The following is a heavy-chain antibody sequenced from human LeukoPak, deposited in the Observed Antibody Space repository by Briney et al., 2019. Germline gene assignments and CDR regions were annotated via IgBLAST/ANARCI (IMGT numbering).Heavy chain of an antibody. CDR3: TTLNPVDIAVADQFDY. V-gene: IGHV3-15*01. J-gene: IGHJ4*02. D-gene: IGHD6-19*01. Sequence: GGSLRLSCAASGFTFNNAWMSWVRQAPGKGLEWVGRIKSKTDGGTTDYAAPAKGRFTISRDDSKNTLYLQMNSLKTEDTAVYYCTTLNPVDIAVADQFDYWGQGTLVTVSS. CDR2: IKSKTDGGTT. CDR1: GFTFNNAW.